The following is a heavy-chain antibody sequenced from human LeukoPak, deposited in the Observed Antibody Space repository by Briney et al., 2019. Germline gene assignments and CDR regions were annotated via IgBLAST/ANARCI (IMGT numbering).Heavy chain of an antibody. D-gene: IGHD3-10*01. CDR3: ARVPRITMVRRMLADAFDI. Sequence: ASVKVSCKASGYTFTSYGISWVRQAPGQGLEWMGWISAYNGNTNYAQKLQGRVTMTTDTSTSTAYMELRSLRSDDTAVYYCARVPRITMVRRMLADAFDIWGQGTMVTVSS. CDR1: GYTFTSYG. V-gene: IGHV1-18*01. J-gene: IGHJ3*02. CDR2: ISAYNGNT.